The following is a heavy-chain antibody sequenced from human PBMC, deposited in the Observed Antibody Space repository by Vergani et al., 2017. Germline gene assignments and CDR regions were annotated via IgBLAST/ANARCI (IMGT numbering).Heavy chain of an antibody. Sequence: QVQLVESGGGVVQPGRSLRLSCAASGFTFSSYAMHWVRQAPGKGLEWVAVISYDGSNKYYADSVKGRFTISRDNSKNTLYLQMNSLRAEDTAVYYCARVMVRGDPNYGMDVWGQGTMVTVSS. CDR1: GFTFSSYA. CDR3: ARVMVRGDPNYGMDV. D-gene: IGHD3-10*01. V-gene: IGHV3-30-3*01. CDR2: ISYDGSNK. J-gene: IGHJ6*02.